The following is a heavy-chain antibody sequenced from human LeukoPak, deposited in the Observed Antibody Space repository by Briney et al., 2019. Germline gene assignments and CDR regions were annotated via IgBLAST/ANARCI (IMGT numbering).Heavy chain of an antibody. D-gene: IGHD4-17*01. CDR1: GYTFTGYY. Sequence: ASVKVSCKASGYTFTGYYMHWVRQAPGQGLEWMGWINPNSGDTNYAQRFQGRVTMTRDTSISTAYMELSRLRSDDTAVYYCARDTGYGDYVGWGQGTLVTVSS. CDR2: INPNSGDT. J-gene: IGHJ4*02. V-gene: IGHV1-2*02. CDR3: ARDTGYGDYVG.